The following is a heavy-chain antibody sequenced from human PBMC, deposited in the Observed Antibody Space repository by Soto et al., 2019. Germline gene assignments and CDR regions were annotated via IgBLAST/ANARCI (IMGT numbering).Heavy chain of an antibody. D-gene: IGHD2-15*01. J-gene: IGHJ4*02. CDR2: INPGSGST. V-gene: IGHV1-46*01. CDR3: GRWRCTGGSCYVDF. Sequence: QVQLVQSGAEVKKPGASVKVSCKASGYTFTSYYVHWVRQAPGHGLEWMGIINPGSGSTTYAQKFQGRVTMCRETSAYTVYMELSSLTSDDTAGYCCGRWRCTGGSCYVDFWGQGTLVTVS. CDR1: GYTFTSYY.